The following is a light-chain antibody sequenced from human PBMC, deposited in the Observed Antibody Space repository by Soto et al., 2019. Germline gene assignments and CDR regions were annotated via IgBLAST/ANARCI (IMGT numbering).Light chain of an antibody. CDR3: QQTYTTPWT. CDR2: AVF. V-gene: IGKV1-39*01. CDR1: QSISTY. J-gene: IGKJ1*01. Sequence: DIPMTQSPSSLSAYVGDRVTITCRASQSISTYLNWYQQKPGKAPKLLIYAVFTMQSGVPSRFSGSGSGTEFSLTISSLRPEDFATYYCQQTYTTPWTFGQGTKVEIK.